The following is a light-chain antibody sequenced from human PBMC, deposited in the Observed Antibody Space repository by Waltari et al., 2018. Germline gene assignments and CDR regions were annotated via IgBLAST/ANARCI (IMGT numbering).Light chain of an antibody. CDR2: SNN. J-gene: IGLJ2*01. V-gene: IGLV1-44*01. CDR3: ASWDDSLNGHVV. Sequence: QSVLTQPPSASGTPGQRVTISCSGSSSNIGSHTVHWYQHLPGTAPTLLIFSNNQRPSGVPDRFSCSKSGTSASLAISGRQSEDEADYYCASWDDSLNGHVVFGGGTKLTIL. CDR1: SSNIGSHT.